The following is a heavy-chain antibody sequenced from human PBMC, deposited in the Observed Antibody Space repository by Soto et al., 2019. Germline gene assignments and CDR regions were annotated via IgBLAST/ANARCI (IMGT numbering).Heavy chain of an antibody. D-gene: IGHD6-19*01. CDR2: IYPGDSDT. CDR3: ARQITGTGAVAGYYYYGMDV. CDR1: GYSFTSYW. J-gene: IGHJ6*02. Sequence: PGESLKISCKGSGYSFTSYWIGWVRQMPGKGLEWMGIIYPGDSDTRYSPSFQGQVTISADKSISTAYLQWSSLKASDTAMYYCARQITGTGAVAGYYYYGMDVWGQGTTVTVSS. V-gene: IGHV5-51*01.